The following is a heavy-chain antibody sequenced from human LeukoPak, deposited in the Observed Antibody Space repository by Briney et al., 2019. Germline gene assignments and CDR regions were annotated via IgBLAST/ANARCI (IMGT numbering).Heavy chain of an antibody. CDR1: GFTFSNYA. CDR3: ARAPVRGAVAGVDY. J-gene: IGHJ4*02. D-gene: IGHD6-19*01. CDR2: VTYDGNNK. V-gene: IGHV3-30-3*01. Sequence: GGSLRLSCAASGFTFSNYAMHWVRQAPGKGLEWVAVVTYDGNNKYYADSVKGRFTVSRDNSRNTVNLQMNSLRGEDTAVYYCARAPVRGAVAGVDYWGQGTLVTVSS.